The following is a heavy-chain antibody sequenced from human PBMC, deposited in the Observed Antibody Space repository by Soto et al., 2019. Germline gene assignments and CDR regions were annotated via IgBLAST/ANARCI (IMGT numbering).Heavy chain of an antibody. D-gene: IGHD6-19*01. Sequence: QVQLVQSGAEVKKPGSSVKVSCKASGGTFSSYAISWVRQAPGQGLEWMGGIIPIFGTANYAQKFQGRVTITADESTSTAYRELSSLRSEDTAVYYCASAIAVAGPSAYYGMDVWGQGTTVTVSS. CDR3: ASAIAVAGPSAYYGMDV. CDR1: GGTFSSYA. V-gene: IGHV1-69*12. CDR2: IIPIFGTA. J-gene: IGHJ6*02.